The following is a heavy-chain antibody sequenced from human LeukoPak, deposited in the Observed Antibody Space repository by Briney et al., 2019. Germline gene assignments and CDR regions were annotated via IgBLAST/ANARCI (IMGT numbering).Heavy chain of an antibody. D-gene: IGHD3-3*01. CDR1: GFTVSSNY. CDR2: IYSGGST. Sequence: PGGSLRLXCAASGFTVSSNYMSWVRPAPGKGLEWVSVIYSGGSTYYADSVKGRFTISRDNSKNTLYLQMNSLRAEDTAVYYCASPYDFWSGYYRISAFDIWGQGTMVTVSS. CDR3: ASPYDFWSGYYRISAFDI. J-gene: IGHJ3*02. V-gene: IGHV3-53*01.